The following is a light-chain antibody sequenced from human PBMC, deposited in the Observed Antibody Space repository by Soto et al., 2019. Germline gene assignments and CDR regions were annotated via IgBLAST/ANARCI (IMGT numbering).Light chain of an antibody. V-gene: IGKV1-27*01. CDR2: VAS. CDR1: QGISNY. CDR3: QNYHSAPIT. J-gene: IGKJ5*01. Sequence: DIQMTQSPSSLSASVGDRVTITCRASQGISNYLAWYQQKSGQVPKLLIYVASTLQSGVPSRFSGRGSGTDFSLSISSLQPEDVATYYCQNYHSAPITFGQGTRLEIK.